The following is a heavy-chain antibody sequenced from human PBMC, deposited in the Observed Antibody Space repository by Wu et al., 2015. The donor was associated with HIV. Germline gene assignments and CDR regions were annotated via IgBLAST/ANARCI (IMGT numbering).Heavy chain of an antibody. V-gene: IGHV1-69*12. Sequence: QVQLVQSGAEVKKPGSSVKVSCKASGGTFSSYAISWVRQAPGQGLEWMGGIIPIFGTANYAQKFQGRVTITADESTSTAYMELSSLRSEDTAVYYCARVGPEEQLGQSYYYYYMDVWGKGTTVTVSS. CDR3: ARVGPEEQLGQSYYYYYMDV. J-gene: IGHJ6*03. D-gene: IGHD6-6*01. CDR1: GGTFSSYA. CDR2: IIPIFGTA.